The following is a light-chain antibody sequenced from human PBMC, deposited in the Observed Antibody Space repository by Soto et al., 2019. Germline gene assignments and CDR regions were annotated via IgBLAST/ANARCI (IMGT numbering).Light chain of an antibody. CDR3: CSYAGSYTYV. J-gene: IGLJ1*01. V-gene: IGLV2-11*01. Sequence: QSVLSQPRSVSGSPGQSLTISCTGTNSDVGAYNYVSWYQHHPGKAPKLVIYGVTKRPSGVPDRFSGSKSGNTASLTISGLQGDDEADYYCCSYAGSYTYVFGIGTKVTVL. CDR1: NSDVGAYNY. CDR2: GVT.